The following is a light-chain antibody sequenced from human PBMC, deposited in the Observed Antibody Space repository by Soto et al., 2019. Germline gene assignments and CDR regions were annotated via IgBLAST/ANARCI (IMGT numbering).Light chain of an antibody. Sequence: DIQMTQSPSSLSASVGDRVTITCRASQSISSYLNWYQQKPGKAPKLLIYAASSLQSAVPSRFSGRGSGTDFALTISSLQPEDFETYYCQHSYSTPMYTFGQGTKLEIK. CDR1: QSISSY. V-gene: IGKV1-39*01. CDR3: QHSYSTPMYT. J-gene: IGKJ2*01. CDR2: AAS.